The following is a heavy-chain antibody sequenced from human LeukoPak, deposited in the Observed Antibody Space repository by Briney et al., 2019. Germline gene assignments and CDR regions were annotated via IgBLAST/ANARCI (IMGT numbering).Heavy chain of an antibody. CDR3: ARSSGNYLYFDY. CDR2: IYSAGNI. Sequence: GGSLRLSCAASGFTVSSNYMSWVRQAPGSGLEWVSVIYSAGNIYYADSVKDRFIISRDNSKNTLILQMNSLRAEDTAIYYCARSSGNYLYFDYWGHGTLVTVSS. V-gene: IGHV3-66*01. J-gene: IGHJ4*01. D-gene: IGHD3-22*01. CDR1: GFTVSSNY.